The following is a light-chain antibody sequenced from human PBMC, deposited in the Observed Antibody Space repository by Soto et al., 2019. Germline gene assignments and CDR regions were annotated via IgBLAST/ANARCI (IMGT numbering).Light chain of an antibody. V-gene: IGKV1-39*01. J-gene: IGKJ1*01. Sequence: DIQMTQSPSSLSASVGDRVTITCRASQRISSHLNWYQHKPGKAPNLLIHDATTLQTGVPSRFSGSGSGTDFTPTIGSLQPEDFATYYCQQSFVTPRTFGQGTKVDIK. CDR3: QQSFVTPRT. CDR2: DAT. CDR1: QRISSH.